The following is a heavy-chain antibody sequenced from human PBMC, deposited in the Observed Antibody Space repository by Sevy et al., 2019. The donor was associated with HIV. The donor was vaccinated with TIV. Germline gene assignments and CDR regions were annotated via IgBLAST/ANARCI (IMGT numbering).Heavy chain of an antibody. D-gene: IGHD2-15*01. CDR1: GYTFNTYR. CDR3: ARAYCSGGRCYSLAY. J-gene: IGHJ4*02. CDR2: VSPHNGDT. Sequence: ASVKVSCKVSGYTFNTYRIHWVRQAPGQGLEWMGWVSPHNGDTNYAQRRQGRITMFTDSSTSTAYMELRNLRSDDTALYYCARAYCSGGRCYSLAYWGQGTLVTVSS. V-gene: IGHV1-18*01.